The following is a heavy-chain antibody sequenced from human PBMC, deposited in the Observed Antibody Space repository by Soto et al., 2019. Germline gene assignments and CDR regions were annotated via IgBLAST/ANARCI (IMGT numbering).Heavy chain of an antibody. CDR2: IWYDGSNK. CDR3: VRPGAMIVVVNDAFDI. J-gene: IGHJ3*02. D-gene: IGHD3-22*01. Sequence: QVQLVESGGGVVQPGRSLRLSCAASGFTFSSYGMHWVRQAPGKGLEWVAVIWYDGSNKYYADSVKGRFTISRDKSKNPMFLPMNNLRAEDPGVYLCVRPGAMIVVVNDAFDIWGQGTMVTVSS. CDR1: GFTFSSYG. V-gene: IGHV3-33*01.